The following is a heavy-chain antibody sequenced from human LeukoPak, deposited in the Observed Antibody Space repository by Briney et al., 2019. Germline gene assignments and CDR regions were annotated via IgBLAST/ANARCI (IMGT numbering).Heavy chain of an antibody. D-gene: IGHD3-3*01. CDR3: AREGFSPVGFDY. V-gene: IGHV4-59*12. CDR2: FYYSGST. CDR1: GGSISSYY. J-gene: IGHJ4*02. Sequence: PSETLSLTCIVSGGSISSYYWSWIRQPPGKGLEWIGSFYYSGSTYYNPSLKSRVTISLDTSKNQFSLKLRSVTAADTAVYYCAREGFSPVGFDYWGQGTLVTVSS.